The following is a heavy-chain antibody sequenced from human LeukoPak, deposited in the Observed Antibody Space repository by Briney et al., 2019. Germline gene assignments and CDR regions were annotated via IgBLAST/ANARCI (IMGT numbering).Heavy chain of an antibody. CDR1: GFTFNIYS. J-gene: IGHJ3*02. V-gene: IGHV3-48*02. CDR2: IDSSSSSK. CDR3: ARDSLYAVDI. Sequence: PGGSLRLSCAASGFTFNIYSMNWVRQAPGRGLEWVSYIDSSSSSKYYADTVKGRFTISRDNAKSSVNLQMNSLRDEDTAVYYCARDSLYAVDIWGQGTMVTVSS.